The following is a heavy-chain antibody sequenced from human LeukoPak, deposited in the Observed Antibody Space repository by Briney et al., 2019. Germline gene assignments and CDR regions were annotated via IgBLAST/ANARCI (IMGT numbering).Heavy chain of an antibody. J-gene: IGHJ4*02. Sequence: GGSLRPSCTASGFIFSGSWMAWIRQAPGKGLEWVAIIKKDGSEKYYVDSMKGRFTISRDNAKNSLFLQMNSLRAEDTAIYYCTTDTWYSAGHWGQGTLVTVSS. CDR2: IKKDGSEK. D-gene: IGHD2-15*01. CDR3: TTDTWYSAGH. V-gene: IGHV3-7*03. CDR1: GFIFSGSW.